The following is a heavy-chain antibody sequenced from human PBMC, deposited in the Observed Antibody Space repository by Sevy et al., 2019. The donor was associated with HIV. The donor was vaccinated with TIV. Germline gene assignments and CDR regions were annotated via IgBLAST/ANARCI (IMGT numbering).Heavy chain of an antibody. D-gene: IGHD1-26*01. Sequence: GGSLRLSCAASGFTFSSYWMSWVRQAPGKGLEWVANIKQDGSEKYYVDSVKGRFTISRDNAKNSLYLQMNSLRAEDTAVYYCARDIPTLSIVAATISDYWGQGTLVTVSS. J-gene: IGHJ4*02. CDR2: IKQDGSEK. CDR1: GFTFSSYW. CDR3: ARDIPTLSIVAATISDY. V-gene: IGHV3-7*01.